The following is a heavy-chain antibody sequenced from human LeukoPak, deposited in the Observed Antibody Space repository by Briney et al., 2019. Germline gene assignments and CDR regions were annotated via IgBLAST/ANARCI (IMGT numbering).Heavy chain of an antibody. CDR1: GGSISSYY. D-gene: IGHD3-3*01. Sequence: SETLSLTCTVSGGSISSYYWSWIRQPPGKGLEWLGYIYYSGSTNYNPSLKSRVTISVDTSKNQFSLKLSSVTAADTAVYYCARDLEYYDFWSGYQNWFDPWGQGTLVTVSS. J-gene: IGHJ5*02. V-gene: IGHV4-59*01. CDR2: IYYSGST. CDR3: ARDLEYYDFWSGYQNWFDP.